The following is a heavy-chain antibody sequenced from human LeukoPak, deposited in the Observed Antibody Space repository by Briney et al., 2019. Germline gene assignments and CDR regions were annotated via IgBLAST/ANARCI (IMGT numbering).Heavy chain of an antibody. CDR2: IYSGGST. CDR3: ARDSGDLNWFVP. J-gene: IGHJ5*02. D-gene: IGHD1-26*01. Sequence: GGSLRLSCAASGFTVSSNYMSWVRQAPGKGLEWVSVIYSGGSTYYADSVKGRFTISRDNSKNTLYLQMNSLRAEDTAVYYCARDSGDLNWFVPWGQGTLVTVSS. CDR1: GFTVSSNY. V-gene: IGHV3-53*05.